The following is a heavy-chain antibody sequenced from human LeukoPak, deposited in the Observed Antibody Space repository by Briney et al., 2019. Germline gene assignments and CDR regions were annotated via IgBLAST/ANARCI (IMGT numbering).Heavy chain of an antibody. D-gene: IGHD2-2*01. J-gene: IGHJ4*02. V-gene: IGHV3-30*18. CDR1: GFTFSSYG. CDR3: AKGAVPAAIGY. Sequence: GGSLRLSCAASGFTFSSYGMHWVRQAPGKGLEWVAVISYDGSNKYYADSVKGRFTISRDNSKNTLYLQMNSLRAEDTAVYYCAKGAVPAAIGYWGQGTLVTVSS. CDR2: ISYDGSNK.